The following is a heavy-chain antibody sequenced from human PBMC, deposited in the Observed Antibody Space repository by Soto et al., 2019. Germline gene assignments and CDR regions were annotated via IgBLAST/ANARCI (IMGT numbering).Heavy chain of an antibody. CDR2: IIPIFGTA. D-gene: IGHD6-25*01. Sequence: QVQLVQSGAEVKKPGSSVKVSCKASGGTFSSYAITWVRQAPGQGLEWMGGIIPIFGTANYAQKFQGRVTITADESTSTAYMELSSLRSEETAGYYCASSAAYYYYGMDVWGQGTTVTVSS. CDR1: GGTFSSYA. CDR3: ASSAAYYYYGMDV. V-gene: IGHV1-69*01. J-gene: IGHJ6*02.